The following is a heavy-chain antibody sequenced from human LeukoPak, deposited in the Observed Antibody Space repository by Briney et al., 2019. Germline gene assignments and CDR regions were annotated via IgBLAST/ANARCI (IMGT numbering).Heavy chain of an antibody. V-gene: IGHV3-23*01. CDR2: LSGSGITT. CDR3: ARSPIFGVVMAYFDY. CDR1: GFTFSNSA. J-gene: IGHJ4*02. Sequence: GGSLRLSCAASGFTFSNSAMSWVRQAPGKGLEWVSTLSGSGITTYYADSVKGRFTISRDNSKNTLYLQMNSLRAEDTAVYYCARSPIFGVVMAYFDYWGQGTLVTVSS. D-gene: IGHD3-3*01.